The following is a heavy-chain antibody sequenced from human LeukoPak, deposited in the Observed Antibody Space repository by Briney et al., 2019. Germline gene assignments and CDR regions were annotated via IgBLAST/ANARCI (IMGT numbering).Heavy chain of an antibody. Sequence: SETLSLTCTVSGGSISSSSYYWGWIRQPPGKGLEWIGEINHSGSTNYNPSLKSRVTISVDTSKNQFSLKLSSVTAADTAVYYCARGPLPPGDCSSTSCYAGDDYWGQGTLVTVSS. CDR2: INHSGST. CDR1: GGSISSSSYY. V-gene: IGHV4-39*07. CDR3: ARGPLPPGDCSSTSCYAGDDY. D-gene: IGHD2-2*01. J-gene: IGHJ4*02.